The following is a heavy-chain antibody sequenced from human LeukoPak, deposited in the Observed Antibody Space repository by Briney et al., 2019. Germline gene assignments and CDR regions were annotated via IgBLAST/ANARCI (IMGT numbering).Heavy chain of an antibody. CDR2: IYTSGST. V-gene: IGHV4-4*07. CDR1: GGSISSYY. J-gene: IGHJ6*02. CDR3: ARTPATTVSGYGMDV. D-gene: IGHD4-17*01. Sequence: SETLSLICTVSGGSISSYYWRWIRQPAGKGLEWIGRIYTSGSTNYNPSLKSRVTMSVDTSKNQFSLKLSSVTAADTAVYYCARTPATTVSGYGMDVWGQGTTVTVSS.